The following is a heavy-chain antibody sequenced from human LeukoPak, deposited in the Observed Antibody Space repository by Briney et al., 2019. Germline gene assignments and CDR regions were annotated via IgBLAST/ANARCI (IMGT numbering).Heavy chain of an antibody. V-gene: IGHV3-48*03. J-gene: IGHJ4*02. Sequence: PGGSLRLSCAASGFTFSSYEMNWVRQAPGKGLEWVSYISSSGSTIYYADSVKGRFTISRDNAKNSLYLQMNSLRAEDTAVYYCARHSSYYKSDDYWGQGTLVTVSS. CDR2: ISSSGSTI. CDR3: ARHSSYYKSDDY. CDR1: GFTFSSYE. D-gene: IGHD3-22*01.